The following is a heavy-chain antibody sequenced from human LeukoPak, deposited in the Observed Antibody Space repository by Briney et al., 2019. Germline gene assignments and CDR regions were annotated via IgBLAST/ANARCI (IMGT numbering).Heavy chain of an antibody. Sequence: SETLSLTCTVSGGSIGNYYWSWIRQPPGKGLEWIGYIFYSGSTNYNPSLKSRVTLSVDTSKNQFSLKLGSVTAADTAVYYCARQPYMLGAYYFDYWGQGTLVTVSS. CDR3: ARQPYMLGAYYFDY. J-gene: IGHJ4*02. CDR2: IFYSGST. CDR1: GGSIGNYY. D-gene: IGHD1-26*01. V-gene: IGHV4-59*08.